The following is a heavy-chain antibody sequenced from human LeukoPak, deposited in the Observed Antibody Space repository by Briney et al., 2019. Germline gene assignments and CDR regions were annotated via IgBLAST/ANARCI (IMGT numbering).Heavy chain of an antibody. Sequence: GGSLRLSCAASGFTFSSYAMSWVRQAPGKGLEWVSAISGSGGSTYYADSVKGRFTISRDNSKNTLYLQMNSLRAEDTAVYYCAKATEYSGSYLPRTSSLVVSVGMDVWGQGTTVTVSS. J-gene: IGHJ6*02. CDR2: ISGSGGST. D-gene: IGHD1-26*01. CDR1: GFTFSSYA. V-gene: IGHV3-23*01. CDR3: AKATEYSGSYLPRTSSLVVSVGMDV.